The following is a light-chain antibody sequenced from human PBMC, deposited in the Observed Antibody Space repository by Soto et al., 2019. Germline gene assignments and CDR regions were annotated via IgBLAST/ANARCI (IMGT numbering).Light chain of an antibody. V-gene: IGKV3-11*01. Sequence: EIVITQSASTLTVSPGERATLSCRASQSAGTNLAWYQQKPGQAPRLLIYDASNRATGIPDRFRGSGSGTDFTLTISSLEPEDFALYYCQQGTDWPPGTFGQGTKVDIK. J-gene: IGKJ1*01. CDR3: QQGTDWPPGT. CDR2: DAS. CDR1: QSAGTN.